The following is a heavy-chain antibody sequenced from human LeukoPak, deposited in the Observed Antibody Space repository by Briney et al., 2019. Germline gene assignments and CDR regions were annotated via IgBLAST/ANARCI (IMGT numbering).Heavy chain of an antibody. CDR1: GYTFTSYD. V-gene: IGHV1-8*01. CDR2: MNPNSGNT. D-gene: IGHD3-3*01. Sequence: GASVKVSCKASGYTFTSYDINWVRQATGQGLEWMGWMNPNSGNTGYAQKFQGRVTMTRNTSISTAYMELSSLRSEDTAVYYCARGRGAFMAVPFLNYYYYIDVWGKGTTVTVSS. CDR3: ARGRGAFMAVPFLNYYYYIDV. J-gene: IGHJ6*03.